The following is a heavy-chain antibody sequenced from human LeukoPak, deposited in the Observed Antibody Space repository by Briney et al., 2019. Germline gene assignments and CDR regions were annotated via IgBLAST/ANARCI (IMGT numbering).Heavy chain of an antibody. Sequence: GGSLRLSCAASGFTFSGYSMNWVRQAPGKGLEWVSSIATSTSCISYADSVKGRSTISRDNAKNSLYLQMNSLRAEDTAVYYCATSYGDSLDHYFDYWGQGTLVTVSS. V-gene: IGHV3-21*01. CDR1: GFTFSGYS. J-gene: IGHJ4*02. CDR2: IATSTSCI. CDR3: ATSYGDSLDHYFDY. D-gene: IGHD4-17*01.